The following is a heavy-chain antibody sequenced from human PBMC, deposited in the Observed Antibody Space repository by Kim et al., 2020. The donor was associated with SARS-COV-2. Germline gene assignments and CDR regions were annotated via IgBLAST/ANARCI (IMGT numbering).Heavy chain of an antibody. D-gene: IGHD2-2*01. CDR2: IDWDDDK. V-gene: IGHV2-70*11. CDR1: GFSLSTRGMC. CDR3: ARIQCDCSSTSCQDAYFDY. Sequence: SGPTLVNPTQTLILTCTFSGFSLSTRGMCVSWIRQPPGKALEWLARIDWDDDKYYRTSLRTRLTISKDTSKNQVVLTMTNMDPVDTATYYCARIQCDCSSTSCQDAYFDYWGQGTLVTVSS. J-gene: IGHJ4*02.